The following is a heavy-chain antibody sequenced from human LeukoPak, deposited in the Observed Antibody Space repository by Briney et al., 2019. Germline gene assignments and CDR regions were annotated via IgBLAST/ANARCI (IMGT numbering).Heavy chain of an antibody. J-gene: IGHJ4*02. Sequence: PSETLSLTCAVSGGSISSSSYYWGWIRQPPGRGLEWIGSIYYSGSTYYNPSLKSRVTISVDTSKNQFSLKLSSVTAADTAVYYCARGPETVTTSYFDYWGQGTLVTVSS. CDR3: ARGPETVTTSYFDY. D-gene: IGHD4-17*01. CDR2: IYYSGST. CDR1: GGSISSSSYY. V-gene: IGHV4-39*07.